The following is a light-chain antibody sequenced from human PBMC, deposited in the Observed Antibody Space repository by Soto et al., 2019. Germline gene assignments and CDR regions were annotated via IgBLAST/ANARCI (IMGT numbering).Light chain of an antibody. V-gene: IGKV1-27*01. CDR1: QGISNY. CDR3: QRYNNAPRT. J-gene: IGKJ1*01. CDR2: AAS. Sequence: DIQMTQSPSSLSGSVGDSVTITCRASQGISNYLAWYQQRPGKAPTLLIYAASTLQSGVPARFRGSGSGTDFARTISSLQPEDVATYYCQRYNNAPRTFGQGTKVEIK.